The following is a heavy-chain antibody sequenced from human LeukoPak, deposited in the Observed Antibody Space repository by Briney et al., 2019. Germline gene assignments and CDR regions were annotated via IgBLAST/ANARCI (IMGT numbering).Heavy chain of an antibody. CDR2: IYYSGST. V-gene: IGHV4-39*01. CDR3: ARLAAAGSYFDY. Sequence: SETLSLTCTVSGGSISSSSYYWGWIRQPPGKGLKWIGSIYYSGSTYYNPSLKSRVTISVDTSKNQFSLKLSSVTAADTAVYYCARLAAAGSYFDYWGQGTLVTVSS. J-gene: IGHJ4*02. CDR1: GGSISSSSYY. D-gene: IGHD6-13*01.